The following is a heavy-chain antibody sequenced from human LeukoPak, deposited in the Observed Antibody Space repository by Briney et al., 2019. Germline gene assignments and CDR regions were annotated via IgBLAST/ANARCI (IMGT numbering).Heavy chain of an antibody. CDR3: ARDLGLEMATNYFDY. J-gene: IGHJ4*02. V-gene: IGHV1-2*02. CDR1: GYTFTSYA. CDR2: INPKNGGT. D-gene: IGHD5-24*01. Sequence: ASVKVSCKASGYTFTSYAMHWVRQAPGQRLEWMGWINPKNGGTNYAQKFQGRVTMTRDTSINTAYMELSRLKSDDTAVYYCARDLGLEMATNYFDYWGQGTLVTVSS.